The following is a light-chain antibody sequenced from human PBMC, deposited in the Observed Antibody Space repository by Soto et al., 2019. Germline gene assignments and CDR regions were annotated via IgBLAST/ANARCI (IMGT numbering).Light chain of an antibody. CDR1: QGVSSY. CDR3: QQYNTYAT. Sequence: VIWMTQSPSLLSASTGDRVTISCRMSQGVSSYLAWYQQKPGKAPKPLIYDASTLKTGVPSRFSGSGSGSEFNFTITGLQPDDFATYFCQQYNTYATFGQGTRLEIK. J-gene: IGKJ5*01. V-gene: IGKV1D-8*03. CDR2: DAS.